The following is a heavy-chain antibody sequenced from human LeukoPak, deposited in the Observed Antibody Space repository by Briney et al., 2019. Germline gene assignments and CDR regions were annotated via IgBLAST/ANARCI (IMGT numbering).Heavy chain of an antibody. Sequence: ASVKVSCKASGYTFTSYDINWVRQATGQGLEWMGWMNPNSGNTGYAQKFQGRVTMTRNTSISTAYMELSSLRSEDTAVYYCARGRVPHSTYCDFWSGYRNPDYWGQGTLVTVSS. CDR1: GYTFTSYD. J-gene: IGHJ4*02. D-gene: IGHD3-3*01. CDR2: MNPNSGNT. CDR3: ARGRVPHSTYCDFWSGYRNPDY. V-gene: IGHV1-8*01.